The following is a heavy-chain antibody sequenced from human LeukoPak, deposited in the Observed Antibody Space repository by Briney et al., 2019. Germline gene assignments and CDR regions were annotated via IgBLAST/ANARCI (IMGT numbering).Heavy chain of an antibody. CDR2: MNPDSGGT. CDR3: ASVGSGWSTT. Sequence: ASVKVSCKASGYTFTDYYIHWVRQAPVQGLEWMGWMNPDSGGTNYAQKLQGRVTMTRNTSISTAYMELSSLRSEDTAVYYCASVGSGWSTTWGQGTLVTVSS. CDR1: GYTFTDYY. V-gene: IGHV1-2*02. J-gene: IGHJ4*02. D-gene: IGHD6-19*01.